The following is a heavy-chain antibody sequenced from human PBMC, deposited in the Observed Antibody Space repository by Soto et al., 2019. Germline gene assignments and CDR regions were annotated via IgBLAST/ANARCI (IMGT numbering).Heavy chain of an antibody. V-gene: IGHV1-18*01. Sequence: SVKVSCKASGYTFTSYGISWVRQAPGQGLEWMGWISAYNGNTNYAQKLQGRVTMTTDTSTSTAYMELRSLRSDDTAVYYCARDPFIVLVPAAIRHYYYGMDVWG. J-gene: IGHJ6*02. D-gene: IGHD2-2*02. CDR3: ARDPFIVLVPAAIRHYYYGMDV. CDR2: ISAYNGNT. CDR1: GYTFTSYG.